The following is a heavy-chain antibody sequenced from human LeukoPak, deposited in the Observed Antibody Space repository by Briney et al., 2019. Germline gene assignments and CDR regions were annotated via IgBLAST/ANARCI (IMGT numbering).Heavy chain of an antibody. J-gene: IGHJ6*02. CDR1: GFTFSSYA. Sequence: PGGSLRLSCAASGFTFSSYAMSWVRQAPGKGLEWVSAISGSGGSTYYADSVKGRFTISRDNSKNTLYLQMNSLRAEDTAVYYCARDRQLVRGSNPFREVNYYYYGMDVWGQGTTVTVSS. V-gene: IGHV3-23*01. CDR2: ISGSGGST. CDR3: ARDRQLVRGSNPFREVNYYYYGMDV. D-gene: IGHD3-10*01.